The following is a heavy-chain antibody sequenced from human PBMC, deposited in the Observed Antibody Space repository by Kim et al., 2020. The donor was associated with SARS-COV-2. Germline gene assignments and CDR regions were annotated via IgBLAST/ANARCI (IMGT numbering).Heavy chain of an antibody. Sequence: GKGQLTFSRDDSKNKVYLQMNSLRGEDTAVYYCANVGISSMYDPGVYFDYWGQGTLVTVSS. D-gene: IGHD3-10*01. J-gene: IGHJ4*02. CDR3: ANVGISSMYDPGVYFDY. V-gene: IGHV3-30*02.